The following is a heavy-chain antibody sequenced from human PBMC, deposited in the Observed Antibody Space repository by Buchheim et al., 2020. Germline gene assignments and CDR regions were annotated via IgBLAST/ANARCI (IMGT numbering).Heavy chain of an antibody. CDR3: AKDQRYYDSSGQFDY. D-gene: IGHD3-22*01. Sequence: QVQLVESGGGVVQPGRSLRLSCAASGFTFSSYGMHWVRQAPGKGLEWVAVISYDGSNKYYADSGKGRFTISRDNSKNTLYLQMNSLRAEDTAVYYCAKDQRYYDSSGQFDYWGQGTL. J-gene: IGHJ4*02. CDR2: ISYDGSNK. V-gene: IGHV3-30*18. CDR1: GFTFSSYG.